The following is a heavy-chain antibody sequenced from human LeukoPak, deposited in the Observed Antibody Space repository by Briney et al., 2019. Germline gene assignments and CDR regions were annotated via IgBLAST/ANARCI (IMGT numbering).Heavy chain of an antibody. CDR3: ARDQGYGDYIYDS. Sequence: PSETLSLTCTVSGGSISSSSYYWGWIRQPPGKGLEWIGSLHYGGSTYYNPSLKSRVTISVDTSKKQISLKLTSVTAADTAVYYCARDQGYGDYIYDSWGQGTLVTVSS. CDR2: LHYGGST. J-gene: IGHJ5*02. V-gene: IGHV4-39*02. D-gene: IGHD4-17*01. CDR1: GGSISSSSYY.